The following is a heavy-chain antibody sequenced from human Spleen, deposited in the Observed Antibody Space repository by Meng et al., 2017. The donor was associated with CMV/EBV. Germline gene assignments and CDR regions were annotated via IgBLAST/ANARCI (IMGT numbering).Heavy chain of an antibody. D-gene: IGHD5-24*01. CDR3: ARVSRDGYNPFDY. Sequence: ASVKVSCKASGYAFIDYYIYWVRQAPGQGLEWMGWINPNSGGTNYAQKFQGRVTMTRDTSISTAYMELSRLRSDDTAVYYCARVSRDGYNPFDYWGQGTLVTVSS. CDR2: INPNSGGT. CDR1: GYAFIDYY. V-gene: IGHV1-2*02. J-gene: IGHJ4*02.